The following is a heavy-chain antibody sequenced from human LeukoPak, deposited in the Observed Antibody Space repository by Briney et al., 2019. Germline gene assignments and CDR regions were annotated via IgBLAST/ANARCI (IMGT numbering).Heavy chain of an antibody. Sequence: PSETLSLTCAVSGASISSRNWWSWVRQPPGKGLEWIGQIYHSGSTNYNPSLNSRVTISVDKSQNQFSLKLSSVTAADTAVYYCASPPIKDYYDSRGYYAYWGQGTLVTVSS. CDR3: ASPPIKDYYDSRGYYAY. CDR1: GASISSRNW. CDR2: IYHSGST. J-gene: IGHJ4*02. V-gene: IGHV4-4*02. D-gene: IGHD3-22*01.